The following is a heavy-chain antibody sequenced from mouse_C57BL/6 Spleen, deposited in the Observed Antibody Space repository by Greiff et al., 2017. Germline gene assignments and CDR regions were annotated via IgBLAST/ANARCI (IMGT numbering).Heavy chain of an antibody. CDR3: AIYYYGSSPAMDY. Sequence: EVQLQQSGGDLVKPGGSLKLSCAASGFTFSSYGMSWVRQTPDKRLEWVATISSGGSYTYYPDSVKGRFTISRDNAKNTLYLQMSSLKSEDTAMYYCAIYYYGSSPAMDYWGQGTSVTVSS. V-gene: IGHV5-6*01. J-gene: IGHJ4*01. D-gene: IGHD1-1*01. CDR1: GFTFSSYG. CDR2: ISSGGSYT.